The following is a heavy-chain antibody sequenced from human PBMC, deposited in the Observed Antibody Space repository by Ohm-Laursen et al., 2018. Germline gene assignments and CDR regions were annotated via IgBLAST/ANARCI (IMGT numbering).Heavy chain of an antibody. CDR2: TYYGSKWYN. Sequence: TLSLTCAISGDSVSSNSAAWNWIRQSPSRGLEWLGRTYYGSKWYNDYAVSVKSRITINPDTSKNQFSLQLNSVTPEDTAVYYCAREPPRAGTPSVYAFDIWGQGTMVTVSS. CDR3: AREPPRAGTPSVYAFDI. D-gene: IGHD6-19*01. V-gene: IGHV6-1*01. J-gene: IGHJ3*02. CDR1: GDSVSSNSAA.